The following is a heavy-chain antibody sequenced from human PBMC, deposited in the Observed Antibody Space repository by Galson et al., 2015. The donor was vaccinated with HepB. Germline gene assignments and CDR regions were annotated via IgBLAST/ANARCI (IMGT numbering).Heavy chain of an antibody. V-gene: IGHV3-30*09. CDR1: GFTFKTYA. CDR3: ARDYGLTGPFDS. Sequence: SLRLSCADSGFTFKTYAMHWVRRAPGKGLGWLAIISYDGSQTDYADSVRGRFAISRDNSESTLYLQMNNLKVEDTAVYYCARDYGLTGPFDSWGQGTLVTVSS. CDR2: ISYDGSQT. D-gene: IGHD3-9*01. J-gene: IGHJ5*01.